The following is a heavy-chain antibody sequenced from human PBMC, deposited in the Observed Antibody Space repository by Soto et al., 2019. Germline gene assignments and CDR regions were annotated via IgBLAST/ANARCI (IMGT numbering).Heavy chain of an antibody. D-gene: IGHD1-26*01. J-gene: IGHJ4*02. Sequence: EVQLVESGGGLVKPGGSLRLSCAASGLSFRTTWMAWVRQAPGKGLEWVGRIKSKSAGETTDYADPVKGRFTISRDDSKDTLYLHMDSLETGDTAVYYCSTGSPFSGSVFDYWGQGTLVTVSS. CDR2: IKSKSAGETT. CDR3: STGSPFSGSVFDY. V-gene: IGHV3-15*05. CDR1: GLSFRTTW.